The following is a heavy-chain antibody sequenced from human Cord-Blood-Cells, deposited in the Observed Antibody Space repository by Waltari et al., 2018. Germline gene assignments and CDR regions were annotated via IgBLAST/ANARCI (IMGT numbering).Heavy chain of an antibody. CDR3: ASLSGYSSGWYAFDI. D-gene: IGHD6-19*01. Sequence: QLQLQESGPGLVKPSETLSLTCTVSGGSISSSSYYWGWIRKPPGKGLEWIGSIYYSGITYYNPSLKSRVTISVDTSKNQFSLKLSSVTAADTAVYYCASLSGYSSGWYAFDIWGQGTMVTVSS. CDR1: GGSISSSSYY. CDR2: IYYSGIT. V-gene: IGHV4-39*01. J-gene: IGHJ3*02.